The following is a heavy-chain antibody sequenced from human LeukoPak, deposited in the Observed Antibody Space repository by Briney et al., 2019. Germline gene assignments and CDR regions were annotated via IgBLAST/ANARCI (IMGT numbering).Heavy chain of an antibody. V-gene: IGHV3-7*01. D-gene: IGHD2-21*02. CDR2: IKQDGSEK. Sequence: PGGSLRLSCAASGFTFSSYWMSWVRQAPGKGLEWVANIKQDGSEKYYVDSVKGRFTISRDNAKNSLYLQMNSLRAEDTAVYYCAREGPSDEVVTVNDAFDIWGQGTMVTVSS. J-gene: IGHJ3*02. CDR3: AREGPSDEVVTVNDAFDI. CDR1: GFTFSSYW.